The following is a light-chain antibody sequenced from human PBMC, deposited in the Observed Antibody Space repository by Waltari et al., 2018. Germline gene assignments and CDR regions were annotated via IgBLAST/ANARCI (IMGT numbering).Light chain of an antibody. CDR2: DVS. J-gene: IGLJ2*01. CDR3: SSQSSNDVVL. Sequence: QSALTQPASVSGSPGPSVTLFCAGTSNDVGGYNSVSWYQEYPGQAPRVIIYDVSDRPSGVSDRFSGSKSGNTASLTISGLQAEDEADYYCSSQSSNDVVLFGGGTKLTVL. V-gene: IGLV2-14*01. CDR1: SNDVGGYNS.